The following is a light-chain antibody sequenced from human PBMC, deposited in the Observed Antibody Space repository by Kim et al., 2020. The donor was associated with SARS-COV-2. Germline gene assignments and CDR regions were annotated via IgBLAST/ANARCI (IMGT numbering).Light chain of an antibody. CDR1: QSVSGN. CDR2: GTS. V-gene: IGKV3-15*01. J-gene: IGKJ1*01. Sequence: EIVMTQSPATLSVSPGERVTLSCRASQSVSGNLAWYQGKPGQAPRLLIYGTSIRDTGVPDRFSGSGSATEFTLTISSLQSEDFAVYYCQQYINWPWTFGQGTKVDIK. CDR3: QQYINWPWT.